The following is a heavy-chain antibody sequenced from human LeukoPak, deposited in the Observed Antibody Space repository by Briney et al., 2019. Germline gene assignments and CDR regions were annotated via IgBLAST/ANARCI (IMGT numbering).Heavy chain of an antibody. CDR2: IGGSGGST. J-gene: IGHJ4*02. CDR3: ATRDKMVYAIRSFDY. D-gene: IGHD2-8*01. Sequence: HPGGSLRLSCAASGFTFSSYAMSWVRQAPGKGLEWASAIGGSGGSTYYADSVKGRFTISRDNSKNTLYLQMNSLRAEDTAVYYCATRDKMVYAIRSFDYWGQGTLVTVSS. CDR1: GFTFSSYA. V-gene: IGHV3-23*01.